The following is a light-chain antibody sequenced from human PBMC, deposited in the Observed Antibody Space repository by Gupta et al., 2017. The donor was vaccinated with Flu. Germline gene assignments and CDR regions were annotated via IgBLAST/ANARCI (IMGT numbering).Light chain of an antibody. CDR1: QSVSSN. V-gene: IGKV3D-15*02. CDR3: QQYNNYPGT. CDR2: GAS. Sequence: EIGIMQSPATLSVSRGERATLSCRASQSVSSNLAWYQQKPGQPPRLLIYGASTRATGIPARFSGSGSRTEFTLTISSLQSEDFAVYYCQQYNNYPGTFGQGTKVEIK. J-gene: IGKJ1*01.